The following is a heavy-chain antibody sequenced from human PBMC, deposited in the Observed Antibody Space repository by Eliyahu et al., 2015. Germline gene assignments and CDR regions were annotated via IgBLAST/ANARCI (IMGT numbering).Heavy chain of an antibody. Sequence: QLQLQESGPGLLKPSETLSLTCTVSGGSIRSSNYFWGWIRQPPGKGLEWXATIYHTGSTYYNASLXSRVSISVATSQNQFSLKLRSVTAADTAVYWCAGGYCASGSCYFDSWGQGTLVTVSS. J-gene: IGHJ4*02. D-gene: IGHD2-15*01. V-gene: IGHV4-39*01. CDR3: AGGYCASGSCYFDS. CDR2: IYHTGST. CDR1: GGSIRSSNYF.